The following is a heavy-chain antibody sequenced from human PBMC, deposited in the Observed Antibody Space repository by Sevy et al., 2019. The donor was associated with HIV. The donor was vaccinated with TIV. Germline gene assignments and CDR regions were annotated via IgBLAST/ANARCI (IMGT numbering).Heavy chain of an antibody. Sequence: SETLSLTCAVYGGSFSGYYWSWIRQPPGKGLEWMGEINHSGSTNYNPSLKSRVTISVDTSKNQFSLKLSSVTAADTAVYYCARGGYSYYYGMDVWGQGTTVTVSS. CDR1: GGSFSGYY. J-gene: IGHJ6*02. V-gene: IGHV4-34*01. CDR2: INHSGST. CDR3: ARGGYSYYYGMDV.